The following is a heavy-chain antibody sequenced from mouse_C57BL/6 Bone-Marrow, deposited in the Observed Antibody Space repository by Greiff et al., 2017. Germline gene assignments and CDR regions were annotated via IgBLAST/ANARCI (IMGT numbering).Heavy chain of an antibody. J-gene: IGHJ2*01. Sequence: EVKLMESGPVLVKPGASVKMSCKASGYTFPDSYMNWVKQSHGTSLEWIGVINPYNGGTSYNQKFQGKATLTVDKSSSTAYMELNSLTSEDSAVYYCALGDYRNYWGQGTTLTVSS. V-gene: IGHV1-19*01. D-gene: IGHD3-3*01. CDR3: ALGDYRNY. CDR2: INPYNGGT. CDR1: GYTFPDSY.